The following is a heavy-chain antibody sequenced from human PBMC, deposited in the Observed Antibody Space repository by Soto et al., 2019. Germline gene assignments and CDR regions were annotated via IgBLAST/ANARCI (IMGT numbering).Heavy chain of an antibody. CDR3: AKDLQQLGSYYYYGMDG. V-gene: IGHV3-30*18. CDR1: GFTFGSYG. Sequence: PGGSLRLSCAVSGFTFGSYGMHWVRQAPGKGLEWVAVISYDGVKTYYADSVKGRFTISRDNSKNTLYLQMNSLRGEDTALYYCAKDLQQLGSYYYYGMDGWGQGTTVTVSS. D-gene: IGHD7-27*01. CDR2: ISYDGVKT. J-gene: IGHJ6*02.